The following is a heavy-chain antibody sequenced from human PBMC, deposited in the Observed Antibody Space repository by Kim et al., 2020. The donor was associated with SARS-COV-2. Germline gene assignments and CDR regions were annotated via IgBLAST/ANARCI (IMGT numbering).Heavy chain of an antibody. D-gene: IGHD1-26*01. CDR2: IKSKTDGGTT. CDR1: GFTFSNAW. CDR3: TTVPGGSNYPPVRNNAFDI. J-gene: IGHJ3*02. Sequence: GGSLRLSCAASGFTFSNAWMSWVRQAPGKGLEWVGRIKSKTDGGTTDYAAPVKGRFTISRDDSKNTLYLQMNSLKTEDTAVYYCTTVPGGSNYPPVRNNAFDIWGQGTMVTVSS. V-gene: IGHV3-15*01.